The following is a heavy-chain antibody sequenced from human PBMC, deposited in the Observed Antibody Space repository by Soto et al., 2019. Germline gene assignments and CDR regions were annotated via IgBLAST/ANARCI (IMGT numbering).Heavy chain of an antibody. CDR3: ARGATWPLTLFDY. J-gene: IGHJ4*02. V-gene: IGHV3-48*03. CDR2: ISSSSSTT. Sequence: EVQLVESGGRLVQPGGSLRLSCVVSGFTFDNYEMNWVRQAPGKGLEWLSHISSSSSTTYYADSVKGRFTVSRDNAKNSLYLQMSSLRAEDTALYYCARGATWPLTLFDYWGQGSLVTVSS. CDR1: GFTFDNYE.